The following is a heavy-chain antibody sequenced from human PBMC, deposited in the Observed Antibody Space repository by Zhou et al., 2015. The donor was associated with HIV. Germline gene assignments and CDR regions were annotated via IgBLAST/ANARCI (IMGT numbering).Heavy chain of an antibody. D-gene: IGHD6-13*01. CDR1: GGTFSSYA. CDR2: IIPIFGTA. J-gene: IGHJ4*02. V-gene: IGHV1-69*06. CDR3: ARGIAAAGLGVDY. Sequence: QVQLVQSGAEVKKPGSSVKVSCKASGGTFSSYAISWVRQAPGQGLEWMGGIIPIFGTANYAQKFQGRVTVSADRSTNTAYMELRSLRSEDTAVYYCARGIAAAGLGVDYWGQGTLVTVSS.